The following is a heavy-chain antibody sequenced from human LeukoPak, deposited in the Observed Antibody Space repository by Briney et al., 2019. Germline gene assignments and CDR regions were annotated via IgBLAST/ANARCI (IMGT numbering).Heavy chain of an antibody. Sequence: SETLSLTCTVSGGSISSSNYYWGWLRQPPGKGLEWIGTIYYSGSTYYNPSLKSRVTISVDTSKNQFSLKLSSVTAADTAVFYCARQASGYCFDYWGQGTLVTVSS. CDR1: GGSISSSNYY. CDR2: IYYSGST. D-gene: IGHD3-22*01. CDR3: ARQASGYCFDY. J-gene: IGHJ4*02. V-gene: IGHV4-39*01.